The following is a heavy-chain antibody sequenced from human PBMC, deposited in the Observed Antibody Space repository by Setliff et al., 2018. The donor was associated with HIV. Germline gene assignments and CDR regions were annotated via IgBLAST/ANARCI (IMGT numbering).Heavy chain of an antibody. CDR2: INPSGGSA. Sequence: ASVKVSCKASGYTFTSYYMHWVRQAPGQGLEWMGIINPSGGSASYAQKFQGRVTMTRDTSTSTVYMELSSLRSEDAAVYYCARRGGYSYATDAFDIWGQGTMVTVSS. D-gene: IGHD5-18*01. CDR1: GYTFTSYY. V-gene: IGHV1-46*01. J-gene: IGHJ3*02. CDR3: ARRGGYSYATDAFDI.